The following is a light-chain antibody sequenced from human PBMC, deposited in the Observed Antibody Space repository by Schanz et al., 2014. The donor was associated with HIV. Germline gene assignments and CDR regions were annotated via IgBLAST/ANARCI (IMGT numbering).Light chain of an antibody. CDR2: DAS. CDR1: QNINIY. Sequence: EIVMTQSPATLSLSPGEGATLSCRSSQNINIYLAWYQQKPGQAPRLLMFDASKRAAGIPARFSGSGSGTYFTLTISSLQTEDVAIYYCQQYYTTPLTFGGGTKVEIK. CDR3: QQYYTTPLT. V-gene: IGKV3D-15*01. J-gene: IGKJ4*01.